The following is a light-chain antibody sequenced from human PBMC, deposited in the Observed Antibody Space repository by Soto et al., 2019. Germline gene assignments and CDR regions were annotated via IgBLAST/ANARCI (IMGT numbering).Light chain of an antibody. CDR2: AAS. J-gene: IGKJ5*01. Sequence: EIVLTQSPGALYLSPGDRATLSCWASESIGDYLAWYQQRPGQSPRLLIYAASRRASGTPHRFSGSGSERAFTLAISGLEPADFGVYYCQQYVTSPSITFGQGTRLEIK. CDR3: QQYVTSPSIT. V-gene: IGKV3-20*01. CDR1: ESIGDY.